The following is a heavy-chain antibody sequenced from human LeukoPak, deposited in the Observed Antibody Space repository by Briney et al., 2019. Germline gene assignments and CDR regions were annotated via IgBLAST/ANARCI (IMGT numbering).Heavy chain of an antibody. V-gene: IGHV3-74*01. J-gene: IGHJ6*03. D-gene: IGHD7-27*01. CDR1: ALTFSSFW. Sequence: GRSLRLSRATSALTFSSFWMHWVRQAPGKGLVCVSRINIDGSGTTYADSVKGRFTISRDNAKNTLYLQMNSLRVEDTAVYYCARVRPGYYYMDVWGKGTTVTVSS. CDR2: INIDGSGT. CDR3: ARVRPGYYYMDV.